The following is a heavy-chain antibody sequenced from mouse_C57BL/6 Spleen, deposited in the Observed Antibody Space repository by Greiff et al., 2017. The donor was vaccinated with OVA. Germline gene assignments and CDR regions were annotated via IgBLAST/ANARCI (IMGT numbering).Heavy chain of an antibody. J-gene: IGHJ1*03. V-gene: IGHV5-6*02. Sequence: DVKLVESGGDLVKPGGSLTLSCAASGFTFSSYGMSWVRQTPDKRLEWVATISSGGSYTYYPDSVKGRVTISSDKAKNTLYLQMRSLKSEDTAIYYCARPYGNDRWYFDVWGTGTTLTVSS. CDR1: GFTFSSYG. D-gene: IGHD2-2*01. CDR2: ISSGGSYT. CDR3: ARPYGNDRWYFDV.